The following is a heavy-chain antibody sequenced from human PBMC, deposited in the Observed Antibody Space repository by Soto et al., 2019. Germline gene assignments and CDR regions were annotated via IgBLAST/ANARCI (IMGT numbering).Heavy chain of an antibody. CDR3: VCGGNFFVY. CDR1: GFTFSTYW. D-gene: IGHD3-16*01. CDR2: INQDGSER. Sequence: EVQLVESGGGLVQPGGSLRLPCAASGFTFSTYWMTWVRQPPGKGLEWVASINQDGSERYYVDSVRGRFTISRDNAKNTLYLKVNSLRAEDTAVYYCVCGGNFFVYWGQGTLVTVSP. V-gene: IGHV3-7*01. J-gene: IGHJ4*02.